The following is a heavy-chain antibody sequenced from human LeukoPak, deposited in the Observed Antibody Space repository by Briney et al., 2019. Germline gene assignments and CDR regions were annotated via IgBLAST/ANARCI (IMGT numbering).Heavy chain of an antibody. CDR1: GGSISSSSYY. D-gene: IGHD3-10*01. CDR2: IYYSGST. V-gene: IGHV4-39*07. Sequence: SETLSLTCTVSGGSISSSSYYWGWTRQPPGKGLEWIGSIYYSGSTYYNPSLKSRVTISVDTSKNQFSLKLSSVTAADTAVYYCARVGDVLYYYGSATHYYYGMDVWGQGTTVTVSS. J-gene: IGHJ6*02. CDR3: ARVGDVLYYYGSATHYYYGMDV.